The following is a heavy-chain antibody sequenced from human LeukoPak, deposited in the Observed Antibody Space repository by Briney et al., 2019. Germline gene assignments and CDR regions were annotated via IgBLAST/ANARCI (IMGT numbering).Heavy chain of an antibody. V-gene: IGHV4-61*02. CDR3: ARETAELGRSFDF. J-gene: IGHJ4*02. D-gene: IGHD1-1*01. CDR2: IYTSGST. Sequence: SETLSLTCTVSGGSISSGSHYWSWIRQPAGKGLEWIGRIYTSGSTNYNPSLKSRVTISVDTSKNQFSLKLTSVTAADTAVYYCARETAELGRSFDFWSQGALVTVSS. CDR1: GGSISSGSHY.